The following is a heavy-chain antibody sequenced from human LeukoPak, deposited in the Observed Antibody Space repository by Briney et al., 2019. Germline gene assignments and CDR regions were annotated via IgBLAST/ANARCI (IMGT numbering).Heavy chain of an antibody. V-gene: IGHV3-64*01. CDR2: ISSNGGST. CDR1: GFTFSSYA. D-gene: IGHD6-13*01. Sequence: PGGSLRLSCAASGFTFSSYAMHWVRQAPGKGLEYVSTISSNGGSTYYANSVKGRFTISRDNSKNTPYLQMGSLRAEDMAVYYCARGGRSWSYPYFDYWGQGTLVTVSS. J-gene: IGHJ4*02. CDR3: ARGGRSWSYPYFDY.